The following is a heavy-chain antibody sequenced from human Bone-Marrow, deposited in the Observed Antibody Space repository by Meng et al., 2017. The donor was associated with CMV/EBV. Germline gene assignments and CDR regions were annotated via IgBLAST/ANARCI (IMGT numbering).Heavy chain of an antibody. Sequence: GESLKISCAASGFTFSSYAMHWVRQAPGKGLEWVAVISYDGSNKYYADSVKGRFTISRDNSKNTLYLQMNSLRAEDTAVYYCARQPVVVVPAAIPGEEYYYYGMDVCGQGTTVTVSS. V-gene: IGHV3-30-3*01. CDR2: ISYDGSNK. CDR3: ARQPVVVVPAAIPGEEYYYYGMDV. J-gene: IGHJ6*02. CDR1: GFTFSSYA. D-gene: IGHD2-2*01.